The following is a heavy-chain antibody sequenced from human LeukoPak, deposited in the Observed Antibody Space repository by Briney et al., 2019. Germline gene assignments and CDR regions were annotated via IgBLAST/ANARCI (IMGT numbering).Heavy chain of an antibody. D-gene: IGHD3-9*01. J-gene: IGHJ4*02. CDR3: AKWGDYDVLTGYYVSDY. CDR2: ITGSGGNT. Sequence: GASLRLSCAASGFTFSNYAISWVRQAPGKGLEWVSAITGSGGNTYYADSVKGRFTISRDNSKNTLYLQMNSLRAEDTAVYYCAKWGDYDVLTGYYVSDYWGQGTLVTVSS. CDR1: GFTFSNYA. V-gene: IGHV3-23*01.